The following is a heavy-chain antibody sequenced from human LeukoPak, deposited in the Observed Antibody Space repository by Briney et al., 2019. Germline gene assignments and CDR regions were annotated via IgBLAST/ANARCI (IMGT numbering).Heavy chain of an antibody. CDR2: IYTSGST. Sequence: SETLSLTCTVSGGSISSYYWSWIRQPAGKGLEWIGRIYTSGSTNYNPSLKSRVTMSVDTSKNQFSLKLSSVTAADTAVYYCARAGYIPRLIGEIYYYYYMDVWGKGTTVTVSS. J-gene: IGHJ6*03. D-gene: IGHD3-16*01. CDR3: ARAGYIPRLIGEIYYYYYMDV. V-gene: IGHV4-4*07. CDR1: GGSISSYY.